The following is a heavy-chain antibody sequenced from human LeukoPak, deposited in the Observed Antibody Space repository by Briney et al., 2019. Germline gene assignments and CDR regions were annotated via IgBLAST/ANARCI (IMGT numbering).Heavy chain of an antibody. D-gene: IGHD6-19*01. V-gene: IGHV3-74*01. CDR1: GFTFSKYW. J-gene: IGHJ4*02. CDR3: ATKQWLAPPPDS. Sequence: PGGSLRLSCAASGFTFSKYWMLWVRQAPGEGLESVSRIHTDGTVTTYADSVKGRFTVSRDNADNTMFLKMNSVRDEDTAVYYCATKQWLAPPPDSWGQGTPVTVSS. CDR2: IHTDGTVT.